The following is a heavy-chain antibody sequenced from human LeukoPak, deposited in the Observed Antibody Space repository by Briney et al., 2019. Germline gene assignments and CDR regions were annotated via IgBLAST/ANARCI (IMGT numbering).Heavy chain of an antibody. CDR2: IGTAGDT. CDR1: GFTFSSYD. V-gene: IGHV3-13*01. J-gene: IGHJ6*02. CDR3: ARSLGADYGDYGKSYEESNYYYYGMDV. Sequence: GGSLRLSCAASGFTFSSYDMHWVRQATGKGLEWVSAIGTAGDTYYPGSVKGRFTISREIAKNSLYLQMNSLRAGDTAVYYCARSLGADYGDYGKSYEESNYYYYGMDVWGQGTTVTVSS. D-gene: IGHD4-17*01.